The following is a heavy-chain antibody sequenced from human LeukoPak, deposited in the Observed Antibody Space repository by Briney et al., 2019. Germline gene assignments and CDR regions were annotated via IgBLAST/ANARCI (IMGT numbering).Heavy chain of an antibody. Sequence: PSETLSLTCTVSGASLSSSSYYWGWIRQHPGKGLEWIGYIYYSGSTYYNPSLKSRVTISVDTSKNQFSLKLSSVTAADTAVYYCARVDAVGATRLDYWGQGTLVTVSS. J-gene: IGHJ4*02. CDR2: IYYSGST. CDR1: GASLSSSSYY. CDR3: ARVDAVGATRLDY. D-gene: IGHD2-2*01. V-gene: IGHV4-31*03.